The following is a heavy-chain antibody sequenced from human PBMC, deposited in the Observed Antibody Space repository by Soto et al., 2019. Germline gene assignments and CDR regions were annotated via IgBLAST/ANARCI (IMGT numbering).Heavy chain of an antibody. CDR1: GFTFSTYG. V-gene: IGHV3-33*01. D-gene: IGHD4-17*01. Sequence: GGSLRLSCAASGFTFSTYGMDWVRQAPGKGLEWVAVMWYDGSNKYYADSVKGRFTIPRDNSKNTLYLQMNSLRADDTAVYYCAREISDYRYFDSWGQGTLVTVSS. CDR2: MWYDGSNK. J-gene: IGHJ4*02. CDR3: AREISDYRYFDS.